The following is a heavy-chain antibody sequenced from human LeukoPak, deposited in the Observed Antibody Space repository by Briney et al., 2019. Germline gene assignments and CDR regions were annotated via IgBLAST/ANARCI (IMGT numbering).Heavy chain of an antibody. CDR1: GYTFIDFY. J-gene: IGHJ4*03. Sequence: GATVKISCKASGYTFIDFYIHWIRQAPGEGLEWMGRVDPEDDETIYAEKFQGRVTITSDTSTDTVYMALSSLSSDDTAMYYCSAAADVAARPLNYWGQGTLVTVSS. CDR2: VDPEDDET. V-gene: IGHV1-69-2*01. D-gene: IGHD6-6*01. CDR3: SAAADVAARPLNY.